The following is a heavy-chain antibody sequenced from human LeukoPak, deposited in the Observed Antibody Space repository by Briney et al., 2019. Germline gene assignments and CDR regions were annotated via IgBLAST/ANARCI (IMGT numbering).Heavy chain of an antibody. CDR2: INSGTTY. CDR1: GFTFSSYN. J-gene: IGHJ4*02. Sequence: GGSLGLSCAASGFTFSSYNMNWVRQAPGKGLEWVSSINSGTTYYADSVKGRFTISRDNAKNSLYLQMNSLRAEDTAVYYCARGIAVAYFDYWGQGTLVTVSS. CDR3: ARGIAVAYFDY. V-gene: IGHV3-21*01. D-gene: IGHD6-19*01.